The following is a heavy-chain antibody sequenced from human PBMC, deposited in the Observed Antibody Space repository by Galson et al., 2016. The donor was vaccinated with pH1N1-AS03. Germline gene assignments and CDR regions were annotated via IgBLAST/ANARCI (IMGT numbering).Heavy chain of an antibody. CDR2: ISGSGSSL. V-gene: IGHV3-23*01. Sequence: SLRLSCAASGLIFSSYAMTWVRHAPGKGLERVSAISGSGSSLYYADSVKGRFTISRDNSKNTLYLQVNSLRAEDTAVYYCAKAGSARPPHMTPFDFDYWGQGTLVTVSS. CDR3: AKAGSARPPHMTPFDFDY. D-gene: IGHD6-6*01. CDR1: GLIFSSYA. J-gene: IGHJ4*02.